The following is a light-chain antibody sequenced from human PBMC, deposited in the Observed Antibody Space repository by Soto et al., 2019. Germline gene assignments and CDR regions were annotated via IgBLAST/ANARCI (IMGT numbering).Light chain of an antibody. J-gene: IGKJ5*01. CDR3: QQTYDTPIT. Sequence: DIQVAQSTSSLSASVGDRVAITCRTSQAINRYLNWYQQTPGRAPKLLIYAASMLHSGVPPRFSGSGVGTYFTLTINGLQPEDFTAYYCQQTYDTPITFGQGTRLEIK. V-gene: IGKV1-39*01. CDR1: QAINRY. CDR2: AAS.